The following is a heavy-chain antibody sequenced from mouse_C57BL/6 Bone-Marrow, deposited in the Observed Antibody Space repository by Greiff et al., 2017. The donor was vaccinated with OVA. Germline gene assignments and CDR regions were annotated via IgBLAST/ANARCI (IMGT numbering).Heavy chain of an antibody. CDR2: IRNKANGYTT. V-gene: IGHV7-3*01. CDR1: GFTFTDYY. J-gene: IGHJ2*01. CDR3: ARYQTSYYFDY. Sequence: EVKLMESGGGLVQPGGSLSLSCAASGFTFTDYYMSWVRQPPGKALEWLGFIRNKANGYTTEYSASVKGRFTIFRDNSQSILYLQMNALRAEDSATYYCARYQTSYYFDYWGQGTTLTVSS.